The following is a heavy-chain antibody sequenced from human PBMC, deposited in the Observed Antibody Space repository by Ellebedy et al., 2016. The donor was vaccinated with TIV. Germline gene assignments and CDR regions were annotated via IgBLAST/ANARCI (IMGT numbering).Heavy chain of an antibody. J-gene: IGHJ4*02. CDR1: GFTSSTYE. CDR3: ARDAAPGAPDYFDS. V-gene: IGHV3-30-3*01. Sequence: PGGSLRLSCVASGFTSSTYEIHWVRQAPGQGLEWVAVVSGHGRIQLYADSVKGRFTISRDTSKDTVYLQMNSLRVEDTALYYCARDAAPGAPDYFDSWGQGTQVTVSS. D-gene: IGHD3-10*01. CDR2: VSGHGRIQ.